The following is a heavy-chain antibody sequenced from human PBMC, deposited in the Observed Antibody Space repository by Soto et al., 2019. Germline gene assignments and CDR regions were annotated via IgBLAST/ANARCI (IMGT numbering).Heavy chain of an antibody. CDR3: ARDKITGLFDY. CDR2: INHSGST. J-gene: IGHJ4*02. CDR1: GGSISSRGYY. D-gene: IGHD2-8*02. Sequence: PSETLSLTCTVSGGSISSRGYYWGWIRQPPGTGLEWIGEINHSGSTNYNPSLKSRVTISVDTSKNQFSLKLTSVTAADTAVYYCARDKITGLFDYWGQGTLVTVSS. V-gene: IGHV4-39*07.